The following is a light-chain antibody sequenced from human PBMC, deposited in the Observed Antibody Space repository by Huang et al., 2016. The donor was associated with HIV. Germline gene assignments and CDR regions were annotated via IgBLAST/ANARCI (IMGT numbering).Light chain of an antibody. V-gene: IGKV3-11*01. J-gene: IGKJ4*01. CDR3: QQRSNWPPLT. CDR2: DAS. CDR1: QSVSSS. Sequence: EIVLTQSPATLSLSPGDKATLSCRASQSVSSSLAWYQQKPGQAPRLLVYDASPRAAGIPARFSGSGSGTDFTLTISGLEPEDFALYYCQQRSNWPPLTFGGGTKVEIK.